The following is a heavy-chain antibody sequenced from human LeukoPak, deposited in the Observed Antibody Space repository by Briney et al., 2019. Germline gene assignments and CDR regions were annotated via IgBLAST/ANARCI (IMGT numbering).Heavy chain of an antibody. CDR3: AKDKVQTYCSSTSCYGGYYYGMDV. J-gene: IGHJ6*02. CDR2: IISVGSNK. D-gene: IGHD2-2*01. CDR1: GVTFSSYG. Sequence: GGSVRLSCKASGVTFSSYGMNWVRQAPGQGLEWVGGIISVGSNKYYADSVKGRFTISRDNSKNTLYLQMNSLRAEDTAVYYCAKDKVQTYCSSTSCYGGYYYGMDVWGQGTTVTVSS. V-gene: IGHV3-30*18.